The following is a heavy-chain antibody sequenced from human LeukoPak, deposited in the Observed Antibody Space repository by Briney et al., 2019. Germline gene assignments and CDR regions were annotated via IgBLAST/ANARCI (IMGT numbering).Heavy chain of an antibody. J-gene: IGHJ4*02. CDR3: ARVNCGGDCYGFDY. D-gene: IGHD2-21*02. CDR2: ISAYNGNT. V-gene: IGHV1-18*01. Sequence: ASVKVSCKASGYTFTSYGISWVRQAPGQGLEWMGWISAYNGNTNYAQKLQGRVTMTTDTSTSTAYRELRSLRSDDTAVYYCARVNCGGDCYGFDYWGQGTLVTVSS. CDR1: GYTFTSYG.